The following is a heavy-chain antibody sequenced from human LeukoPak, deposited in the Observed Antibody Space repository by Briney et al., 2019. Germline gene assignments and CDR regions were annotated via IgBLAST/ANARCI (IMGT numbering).Heavy chain of an antibody. V-gene: IGHV3-48*03. Sequence: GGSLRLSCAASGFTFSSYEMNWVRQAPGKGLEWVSYISTSGSTIYYADSVKGRFTISRDNSKNTLYLQMNSLRSEDTAVYYCATPSLGIVGATNHYFDYWGQGTLVTVSS. CDR1: GFTFSSYE. CDR2: ISTSGSTI. CDR3: ATPSLGIVGATNHYFDY. D-gene: IGHD1-26*01. J-gene: IGHJ4*02.